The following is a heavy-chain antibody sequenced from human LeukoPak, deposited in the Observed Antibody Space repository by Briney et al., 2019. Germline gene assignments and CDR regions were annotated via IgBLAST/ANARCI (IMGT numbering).Heavy chain of an antibody. CDR3: ARDLRLGRNWFDP. V-gene: IGHV1-2*02. J-gene: IGHJ5*02. CDR2: INPNSGGT. CDR1: GYTFTGYY. Sequence: ASVKVSCKASGYTFTGYYMHWVRQAPGQGLEWMGWINPNSGGTNFAQKFQGRVTMTRDTSISTAYMELSRLRSDDTAVYYCARDLRLGRNWFDPWGQGTLVTVSS. D-gene: IGHD3-22*01.